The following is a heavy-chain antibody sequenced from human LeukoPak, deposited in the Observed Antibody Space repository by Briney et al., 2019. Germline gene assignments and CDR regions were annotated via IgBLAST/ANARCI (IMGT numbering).Heavy chain of an antibody. J-gene: IGHJ3*02. CDR2: ISGSGSTI. Sequence: GGSLRLSCAASGFTFSDYYMSWIRQAPGKGLEWVSYISGSGSTIYYADSVRGRFTISRDNAKNSLYPQMNSLRAEDTAVYYCARDSGYDWHAFDIWGQGTMVTVSS. CDR1: GFTFSDYY. D-gene: IGHD5-12*01. CDR3: ARDSGYDWHAFDI. V-gene: IGHV3-11*04.